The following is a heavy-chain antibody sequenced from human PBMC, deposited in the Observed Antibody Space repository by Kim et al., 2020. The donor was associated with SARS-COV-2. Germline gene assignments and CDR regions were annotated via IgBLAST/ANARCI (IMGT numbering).Heavy chain of an antibody. CDR2: INHSGST. Sequence: SETLSLTCAVYGGSFSGYYWSWIRQPPGKGLEWIGEINHSGSTNYNPSLKSRVTISVDTSKNQFSLKLSSVTAADTAVYYCARGSSSWYYFDYWGQGTLVTVSS. CDR1: GGSFSGYY. D-gene: IGHD6-13*01. V-gene: IGHV4-34*01. J-gene: IGHJ4*02. CDR3: ARGSSSWYYFDY.